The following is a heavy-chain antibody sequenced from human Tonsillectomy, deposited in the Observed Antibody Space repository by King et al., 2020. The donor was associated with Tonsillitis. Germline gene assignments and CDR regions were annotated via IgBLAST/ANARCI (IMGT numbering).Heavy chain of an antibody. D-gene: IGHD2-21*01. CDR3: ARGLVQSIDGNYHYYGMDV. Sequence: VQLVESGGGLVKPGGSLRLSCAGAGFILSGYGLDWFRQAPGKGLEWVASIGRSSSDTYYADSMKGRFTISRDNAQNSMWLHMNSLRVEDTAVYYCARGLVQSIDGNYHYYGMDVWGQGTTVTVSS. CDR1: GFILSGYG. CDR2: IGRSSSDT. J-gene: IGHJ6*02. V-gene: IGHV3-21*01.